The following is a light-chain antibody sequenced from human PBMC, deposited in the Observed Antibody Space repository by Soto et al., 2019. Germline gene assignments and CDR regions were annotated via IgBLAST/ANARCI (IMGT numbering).Light chain of an antibody. J-gene: IGLJ2*01. CDR3: SSYTGSNTVV. CDR2: DVS. V-gene: IGLV2-14*01. Sequence: QSALTQPASVSGSPGQSITISCTGSSSDVGGYNYVSRYQQHPGKAPKLMIYDVSNRPSGVSNRFSGSKSGNTASLTISGLQAEDEADYYCSSYTGSNTVVFGGGTKVTVL. CDR1: SSDVGGYNY.